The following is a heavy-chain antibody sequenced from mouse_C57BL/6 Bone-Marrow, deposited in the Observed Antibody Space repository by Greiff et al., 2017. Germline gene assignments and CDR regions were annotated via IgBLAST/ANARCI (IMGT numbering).Heavy chain of an antibody. D-gene: IGHD1-1*01. CDR1: GFSLSTFGMG. Sequence: VKLMESGPGILQPSQTLSLTCSFSGFSLSTFGMGVGWIRQPTGKGLEWLAHIWWDDDKYYNHALKSRLTISKDTSKNQVCLKLANVVTSDTATYYFSRIYPNYYGSSWCAFWGQGTLVTVSA. CDR2: IWWDDDK. J-gene: IGHJ3*01. CDR3: SRIYPNYYGSSWCAF. V-gene: IGHV8-8*01.